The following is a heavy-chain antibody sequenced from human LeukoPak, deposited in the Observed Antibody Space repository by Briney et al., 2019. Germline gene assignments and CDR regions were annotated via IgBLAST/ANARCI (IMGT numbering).Heavy chain of an antibody. Sequence: GGSLRLSCTASGFTFSSYGMHWVRQAPGSGLEWVATIRYEEKTKYYIDSVKGRFTISRDNSKNTFYLRMNSLRVDDTAIYYCAKEGIYLKSSLEDWGQGTPVTVSS. CDR1: GFTFSSYG. V-gene: IGHV3-30*02. CDR3: AKEGIYLKSSLED. CDR2: IRYEEKTK. J-gene: IGHJ4*02. D-gene: IGHD5-12*01.